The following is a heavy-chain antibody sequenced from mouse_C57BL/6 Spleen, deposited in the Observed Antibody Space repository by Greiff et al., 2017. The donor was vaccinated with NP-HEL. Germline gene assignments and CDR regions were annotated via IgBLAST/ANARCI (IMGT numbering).Heavy chain of an antibody. J-gene: IGHJ4*01. CDR2: IWSGGST. CDR1: GFSLTSYG. Sequence: VQLQESGPGLVQPSQSLSITCTVSGFSLTSYGVHWVRQSPGKGLEWLGVIWSGGSTDYNAAFISRLSISKDNSKSQVFFKMNSLQADDTAIYYCASYYDYDVDYYAMDYWGQGTSVTVSS. CDR3: ASYYDYDVDYYAMDY. D-gene: IGHD2-4*01. V-gene: IGHV2-2*01.